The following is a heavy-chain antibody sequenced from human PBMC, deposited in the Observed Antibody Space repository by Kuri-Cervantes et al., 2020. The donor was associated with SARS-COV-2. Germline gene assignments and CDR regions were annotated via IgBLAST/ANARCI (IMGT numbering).Heavy chain of an antibody. Sequence: SETLSLTCTVSGGSISSYYWSWIRQPAGKGLEWIGRIYTSGSTNYNPSLKSRVTISVDTSKDQFSLKLSSVTAADTAVYYCARGLHIVVGDYYYGMDVWGQGTTVTVSS. D-gene: IGHD2-21*01. CDR3: ARGLHIVVGDYYYGMDV. J-gene: IGHJ6*02. CDR2: IYTSGST. CDR1: GGSISSYY. V-gene: IGHV4-4*07.